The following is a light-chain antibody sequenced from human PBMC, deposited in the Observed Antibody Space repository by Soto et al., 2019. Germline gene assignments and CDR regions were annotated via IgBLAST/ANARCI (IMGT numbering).Light chain of an antibody. J-gene: IGLJ2*01. CDR2: GNT. V-gene: IGLV1-40*01. CDR3: QSFDIRLSGVV. Sequence: QSVLTQPPSVSGAPGQRVTISCTGVSSNIGAGSDVHWYQQVPGTAPKLLISGNTNRPSGVPDRFSGSRSGTSASLAITGLQAEDDADYYCQSFDIRLSGVVFGGGTKLTVL. CDR1: SSNIGAGSD.